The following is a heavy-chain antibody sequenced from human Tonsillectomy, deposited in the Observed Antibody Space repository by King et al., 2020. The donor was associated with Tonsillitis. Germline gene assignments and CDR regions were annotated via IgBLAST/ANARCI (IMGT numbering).Heavy chain of an antibody. CDR2: ININMSVT. J-gene: IGHJ4*02. D-gene: IGHD6-19*01. Sequence: VQLVESGAEVRKPVASLKFSCKASGYTFTAYYMDWVRQAPGQGLEWMGWININMSVTDYAQKFQGRVSVTRDTSISTAYMELSRLRSDDTAVYYCARDGSTGWLADWGQGTLVTVSS. CDR1: GYTFTAYY. CDR3: ARDGSTGWLAD. V-gene: IGHV1-2*02.